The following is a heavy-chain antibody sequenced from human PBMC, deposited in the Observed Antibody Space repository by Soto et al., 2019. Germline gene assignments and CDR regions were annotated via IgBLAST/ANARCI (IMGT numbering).Heavy chain of an antibody. CDR2: IYYSGST. J-gene: IGHJ4*02. CDR3: AREPDPYYFDY. CDR1: GGSISSGGYY. Sequence: TLSLTCTVSGGSISSGGYYWSWIRQDPGKGLEWIGYIYYSGSTYDNPSLKSRVQTSVAKSNNKLSLNLSSVTAAETALYYCAREPDPYYFDYGGQGTLGTV. V-gene: IGHV4-31*03.